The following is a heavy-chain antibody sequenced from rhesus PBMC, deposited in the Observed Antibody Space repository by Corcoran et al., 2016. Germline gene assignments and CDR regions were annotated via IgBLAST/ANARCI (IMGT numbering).Heavy chain of an antibody. CDR1: GGSFSRYW. CDR2: IPGNTGST. CDR3: AISRSGGWSFDY. Sequence: QVQLQESGPGLVKPSETLSLTCAVSGGSFSRYWWSWIRPAPGQGPEWIGEIPGNTGSTNSSPSLKSRVTISKDASKNQFSLKLSSVTAADTAVFYCAISRSGGWSFDYWGQGVLVTISS. D-gene: IGHD6-37*01. J-gene: IGHJ4*01. V-gene: IGHV4-80*01.